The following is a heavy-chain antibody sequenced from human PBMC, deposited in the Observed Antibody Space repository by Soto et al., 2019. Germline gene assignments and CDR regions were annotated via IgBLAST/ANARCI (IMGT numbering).Heavy chain of an antibody. J-gene: IGHJ6*03. D-gene: IGHD5-12*01. CDR1: GGSFSGYY. CDR2: INHSGST. Sequence: KQSQTLSLTCAVYGGSFSGYYWSWIRQPPGKGLEWIGEINHSGSTNYNPSLKSRVTISVDTSKNQFSLKLSSVTAADTAVYYCARGPQGRGYAGHYYYYMDVWGKGTTVTVSS. V-gene: IGHV4-34*01. CDR3: ARGPQGRGYAGHYYYYMDV.